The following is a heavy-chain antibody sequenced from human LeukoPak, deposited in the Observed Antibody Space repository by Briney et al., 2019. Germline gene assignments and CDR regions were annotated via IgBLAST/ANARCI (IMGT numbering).Heavy chain of an antibody. V-gene: IGHV4-39*01. CDR3: ARVVAATAGFDY. CDR1: GGSISSSSYY. J-gene: IGHJ4*02. D-gene: IGHD2-15*01. Sequence: SETLSLTCTVSGGSISSSSYYWGWIRQPPGKGLEWIGSIYYSGSTYYNPSLKGRVTISVDTSKNQFSLKLSSVTAADTAVYYCARVVAATAGFDYWGQGTLVTVSS. CDR2: IYYSGST.